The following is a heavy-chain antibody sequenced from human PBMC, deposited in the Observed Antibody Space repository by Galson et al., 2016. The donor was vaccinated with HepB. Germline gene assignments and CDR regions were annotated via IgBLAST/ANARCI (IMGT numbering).Heavy chain of an antibody. CDR2: IYHNGNS. V-gene: IGHV4-30-2*01. CDR3: ARHVLSIAATGTPWFDP. CDR1: GVSIISGGYP. Sequence: TLSLTCTVSGVSIISGGYPWSWIRQPPGKDLEWIGYIYHNGNSFYNPSLKSRVTISVDKSKNQFSLKVTSVTAADTAVYYCARHVLSIAATGTPWFDPWGQGALVTVSS. J-gene: IGHJ5*02. D-gene: IGHD6-13*01.